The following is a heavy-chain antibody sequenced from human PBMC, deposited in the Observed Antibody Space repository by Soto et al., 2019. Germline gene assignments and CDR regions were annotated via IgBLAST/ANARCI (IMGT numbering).Heavy chain of an antibody. Sequence: QVQLVQSGAEVKKPGASVKVSCKASGYTFTSYAMHWVRQAPGQRLEWMGWINAGNGNTKYSQKFQGRVTITRDTTASTAYMELSSLRSEDTAVYYCARTRQVVPGVTGPNWFDPWGQGTLVTVSS. V-gene: IGHV1-3*01. D-gene: IGHD2-2*01. J-gene: IGHJ5*02. CDR3: ARTRQVVPGVTGPNWFDP. CDR1: GYTFTSYA. CDR2: INAGNGNT.